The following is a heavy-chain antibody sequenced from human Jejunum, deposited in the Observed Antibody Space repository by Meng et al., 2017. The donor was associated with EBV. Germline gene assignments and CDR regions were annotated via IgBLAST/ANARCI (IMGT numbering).Heavy chain of an antibody. CDR3: ASRPGFNIGPFDY. J-gene: IGHJ4*02. CDR2: INPGNGET. D-gene: IGHD3/OR15-3a*01. CDR1: GYTFTNYP. V-gene: IGHV1-3*01. Sequence: QVQFVESGAEVKKPGASVKLSCKASGYTFTNYPIHWVRQAPGQRPEWMGCINPGNGETEFSQKFQGRVTITRDTSATTAYMELTSLRSEDTAVYYCASRPGFNIGPFDYWGQGTLVTVSS.